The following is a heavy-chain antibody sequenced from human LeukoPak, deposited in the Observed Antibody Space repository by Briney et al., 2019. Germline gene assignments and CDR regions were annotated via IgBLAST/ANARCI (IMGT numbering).Heavy chain of an antibody. V-gene: IGHV3-64D*06. CDR2: ISINGDET. D-gene: IGHD7-27*01. CDR1: GFTFSAHF. J-gene: IGHJ4*02. CDR3: IKDLAGTWSFDH. Sequence: SLRLSCSASGFTFSAHFMHWVRQAPGKGLEYVSSISINGDETFYAESVKGRFTVSRDNSKNTLYLQLSSLRVEDTAIYYCIKDLAGTWSFDHWGQGTLLTVSS.